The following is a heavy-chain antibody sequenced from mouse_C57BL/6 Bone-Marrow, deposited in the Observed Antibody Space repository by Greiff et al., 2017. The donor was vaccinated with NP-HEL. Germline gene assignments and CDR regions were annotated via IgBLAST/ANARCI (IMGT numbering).Heavy chain of an antibody. Sequence: VQVVESGPELVKPGASVKISCKASGYAFSSSWMNWVKQRPGKGLEWIGRIYPGDGDTNYNGKFKGKATLTADKSSSTAYMQLSSLTSEDSAVYFCARIAYYSTYYAMDYWGQGTSVTVSS. D-gene: IGHD2-5*01. V-gene: IGHV1-82*01. CDR1: GYAFSSSW. CDR2: IYPGDGDT. J-gene: IGHJ4*01. CDR3: ARIAYYSTYYAMDY.